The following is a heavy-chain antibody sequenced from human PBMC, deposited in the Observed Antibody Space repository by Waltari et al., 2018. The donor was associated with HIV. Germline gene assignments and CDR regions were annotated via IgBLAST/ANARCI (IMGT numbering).Heavy chain of an antibody. D-gene: IGHD3-10*02. Sequence: EVQLVQSGGGLVQPGGSRRLSCGASGFSVSRYWMHWVRQIPGQGLVWVSRINPDGNTINYADSVRGRFTISRDYAKNTLYLQMNSLRDEDTAMYYCVKDMFGEYDYWGQGTLVTVSS. CDR2: INPDGNTI. V-gene: IGHV3-74*01. J-gene: IGHJ4*02. CDR1: GFSVSRYW. CDR3: VKDMFGEYDY.